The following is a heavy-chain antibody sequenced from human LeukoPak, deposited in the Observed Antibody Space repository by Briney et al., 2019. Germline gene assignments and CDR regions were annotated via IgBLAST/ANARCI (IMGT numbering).Heavy chain of an antibody. D-gene: IGHD3-9*01. V-gene: IGHV3-66*01. CDR3: ARAYYDILTTDS. Sequence: GGSLRLSCTASGFTVRTNYMSWVRQAPGKGLEWVSVIYSSGDTYYADSVKGRFTISRDDSKNTLYLQMNSLRAEDTAVYFCARAYYDILTTDSWGQGTQVSVSS. CDR2: IYSSGDT. J-gene: IGHJ4*02. CDR1: GFTVRTNY.